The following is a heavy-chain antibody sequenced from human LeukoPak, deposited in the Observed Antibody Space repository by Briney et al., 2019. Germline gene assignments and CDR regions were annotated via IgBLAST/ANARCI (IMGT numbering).Heavy chain of an antibody. D-gene: IGHD3-10*01. CDR3: AKDSDMARGVIDC. CDR1: GFTFSSYA. Sequence: GGSLRLSCAASGFTFSSYAMSWVRQAPGKGLEWVSVISGTGGATYYANSVKGRFTVSRDNSKNTLYLQLNSLRAEDTAMYYCAKDSDMARGVIDCWGQGTLVTVSS. J-gene: IGHJ4*02. V-gene: IGHV3-23*01. CDR2: ISGTGGAT.